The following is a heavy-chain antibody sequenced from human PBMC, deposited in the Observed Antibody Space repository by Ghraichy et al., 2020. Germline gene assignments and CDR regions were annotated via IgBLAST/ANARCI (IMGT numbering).Heavy chain of an antibody. CDR3: AREGKWGDGYNRIGFDH. V-gene: IGHV3-53*01. CDR2: IYSGGST. D-gene: IGHD5-24*01. CDR1: GFSIRENY. J-gene: IGHJ5*02. Sequence: GGSLRLSCAASGFSIRENYMSWVRQAPGKGLEWVSLIYSGGSTYYADSVRGRFTISRDNSKNTLYLQMNSLRAEDTAMYYCAREGKWGDGYNRIGFDHWGQGTLVSVSS.